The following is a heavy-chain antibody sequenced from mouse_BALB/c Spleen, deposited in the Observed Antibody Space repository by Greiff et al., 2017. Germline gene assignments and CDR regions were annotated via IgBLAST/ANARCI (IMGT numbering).Heavy chain of an antibody. CDR2: INPYNDGT. V-gene: IGHV1-14*01. J-gene: IGHJ4*01. CDR3: ARSYRYDDYAMDY. Sequence: EVQLQQSGPELVKPGASVKMSCKASGYTFTSYVMHWVKQKPGQGLEWIGYINPYNDGTKYNEKFKGKATLTSDKSSSTAYMELSSLTSEDSAVYDCARSYRYDDYAMDYWGQGTSVTVSS. CDR1: GYTFTSYV. D-gene: IGHD2-14*01.